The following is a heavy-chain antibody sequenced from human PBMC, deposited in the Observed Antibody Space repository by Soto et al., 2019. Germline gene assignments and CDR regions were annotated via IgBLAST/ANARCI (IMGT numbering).Heavy chain of an antibody. V-gene: IGHV3-48*03. D-gene: IGHD3-22*01. CDR1: GFTFSSYE. Sequence: GSLRLSCAASGFTFSSYEMNWVRQAPGKGLEWVSYINNRGTTTYYADSEKGRFTISRDNAKNSLYLQMNSLRVEATAVYYCARAKYYYDSSDFPLDGLDVWGQGTTVTVSS. CDR2: INNRGTTT. J-gene: IGHJ6*02. CDR3: ARAKYYYDSSDFPLDGLDV.